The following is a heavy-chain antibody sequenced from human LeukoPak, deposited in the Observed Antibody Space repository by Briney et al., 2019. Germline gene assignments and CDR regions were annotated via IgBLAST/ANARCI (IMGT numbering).Heavy chain of an antibody. CDR2: IYHSGST. D-gene: IGHD6-19*01. Sequence: PSETLSLTCAVSGYSIRSGYYWAWLRQPPGKGLEWIGSIYHSGSTYYNSSLKSRVTISRDTSKNQFSLNLSSVTAADTAVYYCARSGQSTGLIWGQGTLVTVSS. J-gene: IGHJ4*02. CDR1: GYSIRSGYY. V-gene: IGHV4-38-2*01. CDR3: ARSGQSTGLI.